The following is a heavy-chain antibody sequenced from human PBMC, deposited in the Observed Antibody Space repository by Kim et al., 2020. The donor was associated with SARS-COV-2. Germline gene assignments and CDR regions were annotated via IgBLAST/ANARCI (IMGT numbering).Heavy chain of an antibody. V-gene: IGHV3-74*01. CDR2: INSDGSST. J-gene: IGHJ5*02. CDR1: GFTFSSYW. D-gene: IGHD3-3*01. CDR3: ARVTHAIDGYYDFWSGYLGRAADNWFDP. Sequence: GGSLRLSCAASGFTFSSYWMHWVRQAPGKGLVWVSRINSDGSSTSYADSVKGRFTISRDNAKNTLYLQMNSLRAEDTAVYYCARVTHAIDGYYDFWSGYLGRAADNWFDPGGQVTLVTVSS.